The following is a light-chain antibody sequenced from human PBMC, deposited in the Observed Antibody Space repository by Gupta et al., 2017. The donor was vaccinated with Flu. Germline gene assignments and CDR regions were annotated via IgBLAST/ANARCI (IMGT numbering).Light chain of an antibody. J-gene: IGKJ4*01. CDR1: QSVSKS. CDR2: DAS. CDR3: QQDSNWPTIT. V-gene: IGKV3-11*01. Sequence: EIVLTKSPATLSLSPGERATLSCRPSQSVSKSLAWYQQKPGQAPRLLIYDASRRDTGVPARFSGSGCGTDFTLTISNREPDDFAVYFCQQDSNWPTITFGGGTMVEIK.